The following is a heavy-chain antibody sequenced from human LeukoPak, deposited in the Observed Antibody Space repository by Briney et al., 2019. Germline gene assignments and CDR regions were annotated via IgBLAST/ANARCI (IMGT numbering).Heavy chain of an antibody. D-gene: IGHD3-22*01. CDR2: INHSGST. J-gene: IGHJ4*02. CDR1: GGSFSGYY. CDR3: ARGVAYYYDSSGYYARHLDY. Sequence: SETLSLTCAVYGGSFSGYYWSWIRQPPGKGLEWIGEINHSGSTNYNPSLKSRVTISVDTPKNQFSLKLSSVTAADTAVYYCARGVAYYYDSSGYYARHLDYWGQGTLVTVSS. V-gene: IGHV4-34*01.